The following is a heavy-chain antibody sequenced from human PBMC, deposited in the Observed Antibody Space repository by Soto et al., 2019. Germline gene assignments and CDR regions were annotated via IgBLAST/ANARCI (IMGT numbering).Heavy chain of an antibody. J-gene: IGHJ3*02. Sequence: EVQLLESGGGLVQPGGSLRLSCAASGFTFRSYAMSWVRQAPGKGLEWVSAISGSGGSTYYADSVKGRFTISRDNSKNTLYLQMNSLRAEDTAVYYCAKGLDSYGVPSGDAFDIWGQGTMVTVSS. CDR1: GFTFRSYA. V-gene: IGHV3-23*01. CDR3: AKGLDSYGVPSGDAFDI. CDR2: ISGSGGST. D-gene: IGHD1-1*01.